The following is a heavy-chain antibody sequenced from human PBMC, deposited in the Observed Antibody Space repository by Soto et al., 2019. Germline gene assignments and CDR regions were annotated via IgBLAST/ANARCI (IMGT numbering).Heavy chain of an antibody. CDR1: GFNFNDYG. CDR3: ARDPSHGSGSYLDY. V-gene: IGHV3-33*01. D-gene: IGHD3-10*01. CDR2: IWYDGSNK. Sequence: PGGSLRLSCTASGFNFNDYGMHWVRQAPGKGLEWVAVIWYDGSNKYYAVSVKGRFTVSRDNSKSTMYLQMSSLRAEDSAVYFCARDPSHGSGSYLDYWGQGTLVTVSS. J-gene: IGHJ4*02.